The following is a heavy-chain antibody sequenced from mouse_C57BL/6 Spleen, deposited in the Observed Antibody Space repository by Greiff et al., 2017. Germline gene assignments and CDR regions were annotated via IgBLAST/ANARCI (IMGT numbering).Heavy chain of an antibody. Sequence: QVQLQQSGAELVKPGASVKMSCKASGYTFTSYWITWVKQRPGQGLEWIGDIYPGSGSTNYNEKFKSKATLTVDTSSSTAYMQLSSLTSEDSAVYYCARGPYYGSGYYAMGYWGQGTSVTVSS. D-gene: IGHD1-1*01. CDR3: ARGPYYGSGYYAMGY. V-gene: IGHV1-55*01. CDR2: IYPGSGST. CDR1: GYTFTSYW. J-gene: IGHJ4*01.